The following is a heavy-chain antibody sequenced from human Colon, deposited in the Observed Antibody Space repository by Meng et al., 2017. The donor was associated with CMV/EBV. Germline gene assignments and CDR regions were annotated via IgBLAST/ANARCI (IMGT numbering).Heavy chain of an antibody. CDR1: AYTFTNYY. D-gene: IGHD1-26*01. J-gene: IGHJ5*02. V-gene: IGHV1-2*02. CDR2: MNPKSGGT. CDR3: ARDLDLIGGGSDYYPGHDL. Sequence: ASVQVSCRASAYTFTNYYMHWVRQAPGQGLEGMGWMNPKSGGTNSGRKFQGRVTMTRDTSISAAYMELSRLRPADTALYYCARDLDLIGGGSDYYPGHDLWGQGTLVTVSS.